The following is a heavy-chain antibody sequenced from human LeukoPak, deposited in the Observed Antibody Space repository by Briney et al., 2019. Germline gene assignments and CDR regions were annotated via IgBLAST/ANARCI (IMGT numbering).Heavy chain of an antibody. CDR2: IKEDGSQK. Sequence: PGGSLGLSCAASGFPFSNYWMRWVRRAPGKGLEWVASIKEDGSQKYYVDSVKGRFTISRDNTKNSLYLQMNFLRAEDTAVYYRARGLPRIGACFDYWGQGAPVTVSS. CDR1: GFPFSNYW. V-gene: IGHV3-7*05. J-gene: IGHJ4*02. CDR3: ARGLPRIGACFDY.